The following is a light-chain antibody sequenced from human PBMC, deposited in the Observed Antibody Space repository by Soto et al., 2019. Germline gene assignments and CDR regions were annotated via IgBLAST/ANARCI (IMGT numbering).Light chain of an antibody. CDR1: QSVSNY. Sequence: EIVLTQSPATLSLSPGERATLSCWASQSVSNYFVWYQQKPGQAPRLLIYDASSRATGIPDRFSGSGSGTDFTLTISRLEPEDFAVYYCQQYGSSPLITFGQGTRLEIK. V-gene: IGKV3-20*01. J-gene: IGKJ5*01. CDR3: QQYGSSPLIT. CDR2: DAS.